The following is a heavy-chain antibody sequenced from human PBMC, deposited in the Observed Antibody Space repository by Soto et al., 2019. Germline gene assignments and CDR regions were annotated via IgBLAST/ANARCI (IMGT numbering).Heavy chain of an antibody. J-gene: IGHJ4*02. Sequence: QVQLVQSGAEEKKPGASVKVSCKASGYTFTSYAMHWVRQAPGQRLEWMGWINAGNGNTKYSQKFQGRVTISRDTSASTANMELSSLRAEDRAVYYCAIGGEPIDYWGQGTLVTVSS. D-gene: IGHD2-21*01. V-gene: IGHV1-3*05. CDR3: AIGGEPIDY. CDR2: INAGNGNT. CDR1: GYTFTSYA.